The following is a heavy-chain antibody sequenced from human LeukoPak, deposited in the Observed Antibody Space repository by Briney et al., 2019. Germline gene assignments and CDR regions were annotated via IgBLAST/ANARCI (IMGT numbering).Heavy chain of an antibody. Sequence: SETLSLTCAVYGGSFSGYYWSWIRQPPGKGLEWIGEINHSGSTNYSPSLKSRVTISVDTSKNQFSLKLSSVTAADTAVYYCARGPRESFQHWGQGTLVTVSS. CDR1: GGSFSGYY. CDR3: ARGPRESFQH. V-gene: IGHV4-34*01. J-gene: IGHJ1*01. CDR2: INHSGST.